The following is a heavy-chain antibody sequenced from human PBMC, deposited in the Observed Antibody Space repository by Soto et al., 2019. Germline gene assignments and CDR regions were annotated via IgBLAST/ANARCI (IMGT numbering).Heavy chain of an antibody. Sequence: GGSLRLSCAASGFTFDDYAMHWVRQAPGKGLEWVSGISWNSGSIGYADSVKGRFTISRDNAKNSLYLQMNSLRAEDTALYYCAKDIGYYGSGSYYNFYYCYGMDVWGQGTTVTVSS. CDR3: AKDIGYYGSGSYYNFYYCYGMDV. V-gene: IGHV3-9*01. J-gene: IGHJ6*02. D-gene: IGHD3-10*01. CDR1: GFTFDDYA. CDR2: ISWNSGSI.